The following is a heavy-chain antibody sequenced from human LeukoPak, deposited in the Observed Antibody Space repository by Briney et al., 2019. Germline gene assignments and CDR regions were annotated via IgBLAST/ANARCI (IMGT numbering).Heavy chain of an antibody. V-gene: IGHV3-9*01. CDR1: GFSFDDYA. CDR3: AKDISGTYLAALDY. Sequence: GGSLRLCCAASGFSFDDYAMHWDRQAPGKGLEWVSGISWNSDTIGYADSVKGRFTISRDNAKNSLYLQMNSLRAEDTALYYCAKDISGTYLAALDYWGQGTLVTVSS. CDR2: ISWNSDTI. J-gene: IGHJ4*02. D-gene: IGHD1-26*01.